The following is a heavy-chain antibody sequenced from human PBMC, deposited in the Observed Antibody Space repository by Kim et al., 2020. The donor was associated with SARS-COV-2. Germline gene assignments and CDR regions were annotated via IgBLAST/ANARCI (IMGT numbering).Heavy chain of an antibody. CDR3: ATSLAAAGTERNYYSYGMDV. CDR2: IYPGDSDT. J-gene: IGHJ6*02. D-gene: IGHD6-13*01. CDR1: GYSFTSYW. V-gene: IGHV5-51*01. Sequence: GESLKISCKGSGYSFTSYWIGWVRQMPGKGLEWMGIIYPGDSDTRYSPSFQGQVTIPADKSISTAYLQWSSLKAPDTAMYYCATSLAAAGTERNYYSYGMDVWGRGTTVTVSS.